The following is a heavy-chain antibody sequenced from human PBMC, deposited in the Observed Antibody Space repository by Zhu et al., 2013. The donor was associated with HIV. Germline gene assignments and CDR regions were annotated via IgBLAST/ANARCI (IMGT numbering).Heavy chain of an antibody. Sequence: QVQLVQSGAEMKTPGASVKVSCKTSGYNFRSYYIHWVRQAPGKGLESMGWISPNNGVTKYVPHFKDRVTMTRATSLNAVYMELHSLTSVTAADTAVYYCARHIGFSSSWLFDYWGQGTLVTVSS. CDR1: GYNFRSYY. V-gene: IGHV1-2*02. CDR3: ARHIGFSSSWLFDY. D-gene: IGHD6-13*01. CDR2: ISPNNGVT. J-gene: IGHJ4*02.